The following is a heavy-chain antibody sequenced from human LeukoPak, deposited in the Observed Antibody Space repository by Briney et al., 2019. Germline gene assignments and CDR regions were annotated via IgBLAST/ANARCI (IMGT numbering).Heavy chain of an antibody. CDR3: ARHQSHSSGWYIDY. CDR2: IYFSGST. J-gene: IGHJ4*02. D-gene: IGHD6-19*01. V-gene: IGHV4-59*08. Sequence: SETLSLTCTVSGGSISSYYWSWIRQPPGKGLEWIGYIYFSGSTNYNPSLKSRVTISVDTSKNQFSLKLSSVTAADTAVYYCARHQSHSSGWYIDYWGQGTLVTVSS. CDR1: GGSISSYY.